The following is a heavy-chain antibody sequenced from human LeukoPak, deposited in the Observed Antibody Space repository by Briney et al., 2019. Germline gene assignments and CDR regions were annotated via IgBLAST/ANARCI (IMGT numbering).Heavy chain of an antibody. Sequence: GESLKISCKGSGYSFTSYWIGWVRQMPGKGLEWMGIIYPGDSDTRYNPSFQGQVTISADKSISTAYLQWSSLKASDTAMYYCAKSDYDFWSGYRYNWFDPWGQGTLVTVSS. J-gene: IGHJ5*02. CDR3: AKSDYDFWSGYRYNWFDP. D-gene: IGHD3-3*01. CDR2: IYPGDSDT. V-gene: IGHV5-51*01. CDR1: GYSFTSYW.